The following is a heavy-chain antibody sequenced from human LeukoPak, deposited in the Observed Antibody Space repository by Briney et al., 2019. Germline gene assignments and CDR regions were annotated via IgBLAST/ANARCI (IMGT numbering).Heavy chain of an antibody. CDR2: INTDGSIA. V-gene: IGHV3-74*01. Sequence: GGSLRLSCAASGFTFSSYWIHWVRQAPGKGLVWVSRINTDGSIANYADSVKGRFSISRDNAKNTLYLQMSSLRAEDTAVYYCARDRGPRTGFMVREAYDYWGQGTLVTVSS. D-gene: IGHD3-10*01. CDR1: GFTFSSYW. CDR3: ARDRGPRTGFMVREAYDY. J-gene: IGHJ4*02.